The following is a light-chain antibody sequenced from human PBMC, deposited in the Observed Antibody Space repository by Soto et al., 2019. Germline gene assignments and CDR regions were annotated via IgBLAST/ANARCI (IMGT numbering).Light chain of an antibody. Sequence: DIQMTQSPSSVSASVGDRVTITCRASQDINKWLAWYQQKPGLAPNLVIYTASRLHGGGPSRFSGSGSGTEFTLTISSLQPDDFATYYCQQYNDYTWTFGQGTKVDIK. CDR1: QDINKW. CDR3: QQYNDYTWT. J-gene: IGKJ1*01. CDR2: TAS. V-gene: IGKV1D-16*01.